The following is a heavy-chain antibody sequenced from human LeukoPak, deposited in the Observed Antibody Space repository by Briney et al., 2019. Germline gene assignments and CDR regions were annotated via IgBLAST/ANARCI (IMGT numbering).Heavy chain of an antibody. CDR3: ARPDRTVVTLDN. Sequence: GESLKITCKGSGYSFASYWIGWVRQMPGKGLEWMGIIYPGDSDTRYSPSFQGHVTISADESISTAYLQWSSLKASDTAMYYCARPDRTVVTLDNWGQGTLVTVSS. CDR2: IYPGDSDT. J-gene: IGHJ4*02. V-gene: IGHV5-51*01. D-gene: IGHD4-23*01. CDR1: GYSFASYW.